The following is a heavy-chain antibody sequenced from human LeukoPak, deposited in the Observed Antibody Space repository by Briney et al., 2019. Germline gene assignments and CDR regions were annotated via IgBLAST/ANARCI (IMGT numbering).Heavy chain of an antibody. Sequence: GGSLRLSCAASGFTFSSYAMSWVRPAPGKGLEWVSAISGSGGSTYYADSVKGRFTISRDNSKNTLYLQMNSLRAEDTAVYYCAKTIGRMGDFDYWGQGTLVTVSS. D-gene: IGHD1-26*01. CDR3: AKTIGRMGDFDY. CDR2: ISGSGGST. V-gene: IGHV3-23*01. CDR1: GFTFSSYA. J-gene: IGHJ4*02.